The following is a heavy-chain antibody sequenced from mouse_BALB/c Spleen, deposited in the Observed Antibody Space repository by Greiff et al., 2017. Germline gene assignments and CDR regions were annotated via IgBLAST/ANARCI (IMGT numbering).Heavy chain of an antibody. V-gene: IGHV5-17*02. CDR3: ARRYYDYEGYAMDY. J-gene: IGHJ4*01. CDR1: GFTFSSFG. D-gene: IGHD2-4*01. CDR2: ISSGSSTI. Sequence: EVNVVESGGGLVQPGGSRKLSCAASGFTFSSFGMHWVRQAPEKGLEWVAYISSGSSTIYYADTVKGRFTISRDNPKNTLFLQMTSLRSEDTAMYYCARRYYDYEGYAMDYWGQGTSVTGSS.